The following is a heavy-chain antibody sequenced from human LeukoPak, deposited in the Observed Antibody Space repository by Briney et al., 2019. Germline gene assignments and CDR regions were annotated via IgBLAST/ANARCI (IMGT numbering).Heavy chain of an antibody. J-gene: IGHJ5*02. V-gene: IGHV4-34*01. D-gene: IGHD2-2*01. Sequence: KPSETLSLTCAAYGGSFSGYYWSWIRQPPGKGLEWIGEINHSGSTNYNPSLKSRVTISVDTSSNQFSLKLSSVTAADTAVYYCARHPAANNWFDPWGQGTLVTVSS. CDR3: ARHPAANNWFDP. CDR1: GGSFSGYY. CDR2: INHSGST.